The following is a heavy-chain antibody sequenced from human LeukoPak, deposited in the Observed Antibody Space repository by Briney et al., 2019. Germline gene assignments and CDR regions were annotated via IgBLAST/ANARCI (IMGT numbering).Heavy chain of an antibody. CDR2: IKQDGSDK. Sequence: PGGSLRLSCAASGFTFSNYWMSWVRQAPGKGLEWVANIKQDGSDKYYVDSVKGRFTISRDNAKNSLYLQMNSLRAEDTAVYYCTRRETLITPFDYWGQGTLVTVSS. J-gene: IGHJ4*02. CDR3: TRRETLITPFDY. CDR1: GFTFSNYW. D-gene: IGHD3-22*01. V-gene: IGHV3-7*01.